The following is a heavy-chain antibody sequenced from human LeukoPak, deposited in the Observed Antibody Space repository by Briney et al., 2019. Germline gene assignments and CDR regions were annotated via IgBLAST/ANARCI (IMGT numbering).Heavy chain of an antibody. V-gene: IGHV4-34*01. CDR2: INHSGST. CDR1: GGSFSGYY. J-gene: IGHJ5*02. D-gene: IGHD6-6*01. Sequence: SETLSLTCAVYGGSFSGYYWSWIRQPPGKGLEWIGEINHSGSTNYNPSLKGRVTISVDTSKNQFSLKLSSVTAADTAVYYCARGPYSSSSFFPRENWFDPWGQGTLVTVSS. CDR3: ARGPYSSSSFFPRENWFDP.